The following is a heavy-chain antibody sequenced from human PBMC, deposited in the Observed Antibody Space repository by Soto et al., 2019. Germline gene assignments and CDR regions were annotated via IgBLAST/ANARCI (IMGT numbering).Heavy chain of an antibody. J-gene: IGHJ6*02. D-gene: IGHD6-13*01. CDR2: IYYSGIS. CDR3: ERLDISGYCVRGMDV. Sequence: PSETLSLTCTVSGDSVSTSSYCWGWMRPSPGKGRVGVVSIYYSGISQFSPSLKSRVSLSVDTYNNQFSLNFVSVTAADAAECYWERLDISGYCVRGMDVWGQGTTVTVSS. CDR1: GDSVSTSSYC. V-gene: IGHV4-39*01.